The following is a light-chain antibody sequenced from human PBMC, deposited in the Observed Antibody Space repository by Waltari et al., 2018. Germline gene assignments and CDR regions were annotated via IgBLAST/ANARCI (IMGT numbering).Light chain of an antibody. CDR3: MQGTHWPRT. CDR2: QVS. CDR1: QSLVNSDGNTN. V-gene: IGKV2-30*01. J-gene: IGKJ1*01. Sequence: DVAMTQSPLPLPVPLGQPASIPSLSSQSLVNSDGNTNLNCFPQRPGQSPRRLIYQVSIRDSGVPDRFSGSWSGTDFTLKISRVEAEDVGVYYCMQGTHWPRTFGQGTKVEIK.